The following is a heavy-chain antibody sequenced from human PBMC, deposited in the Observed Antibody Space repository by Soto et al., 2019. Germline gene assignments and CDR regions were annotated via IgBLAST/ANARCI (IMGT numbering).Heavy chain of an antibody. CDR1: GFTFSSYA. V-gene: IGHV3-23*04. Sequence: VQLVESGGGVVQPGRSLRLSCAASGFTFSSYAMHWVRQAPGKGLEWVSSISTSGGSTYLADSVKGRFTISRDNSKNTLYLQMISLRAEDTAIYYCAKTKGIGYFYFYGMDVWGQGTTVTVSS. CDR2: ISTSGGST. J-gene: IGHJ6*02. D-gene: IGHD6-13*01. CDR3: AKTKGIGYFYFYGMDV.